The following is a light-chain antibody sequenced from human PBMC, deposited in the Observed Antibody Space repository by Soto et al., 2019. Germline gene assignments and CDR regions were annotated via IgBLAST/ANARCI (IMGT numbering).Light chain of an antibody. CDR3: QQYYAYSWT. J-gene: IGKJ1*01. CDR1: QSISSW. CDR2: QAS. V-gene: IGKV1-5*03. Sequence: DIPMTQSPSTLSASVGDRVTITCRASQSISSWLAWYQQKPGKAPKLLIYQASSLESEVRSRFSGSGSGTEFTLVINSLQPDDFATYYCQQYYAYSWTFGQGTKVEIK.